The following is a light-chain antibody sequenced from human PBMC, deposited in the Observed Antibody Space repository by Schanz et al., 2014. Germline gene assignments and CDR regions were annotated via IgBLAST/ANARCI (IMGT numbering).Light chain of an antibody. Sequence: EIVLTQSPGTLSLSPGERATLSCRASQSVSSSYLAWYQQKPGQAPRLLIYGASSRATGIPGRFSGSGSGTDFAVTISRLEPEDFAVYSCKQYGTSPFTFGQGTKLEIK. J-gene: IGKJ2*01. V-gene: IGKV3-20*01. CDR1: QSVSSSY. CDR3: KQYGTSPFT. CDR2: GAS.